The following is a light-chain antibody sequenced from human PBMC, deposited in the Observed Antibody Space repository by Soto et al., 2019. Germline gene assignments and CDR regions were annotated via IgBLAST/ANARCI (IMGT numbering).Light chain of an antibody. Sequence: AIRMTQSPSSLSASTGDRVTITCRASQGISSYLAWFRQKPGRPPKLLMSATSTLQSDVPSRFSGSGSGTDFTLTIGCLQSEDLATYYCQQYYTYPWTFGQGTKVEIK. CDR2: ATS. CDR1: QGISSY. V-gene: IGKV1-8*01. J-gene: IGKJ1*01. CDR3: QQYYTYPWT.